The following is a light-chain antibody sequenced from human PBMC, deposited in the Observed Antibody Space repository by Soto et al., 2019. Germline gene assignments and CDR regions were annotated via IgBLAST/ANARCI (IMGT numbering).Light chain of an antibody. CDR2: WAS. CDR1: QSVLYSSNNRNY. Sequence: DIVMTQSPDSLAVSPGERATINCKSSQSVLYSSNNRNYLAWYQQKPGQPPRLLIYWASTRESGVPDRFSGGGSGTDFTLTISSLQAEDVAVYYCQQFYSTPPYTFGQGTKLEIK. V-gene: IGKV4-1*01. J-gene: IGKJ2*01. CDR3: QQFYSTPPYT.